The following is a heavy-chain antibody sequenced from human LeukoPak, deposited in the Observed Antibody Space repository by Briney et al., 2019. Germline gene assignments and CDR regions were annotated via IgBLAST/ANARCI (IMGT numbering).Heavy chain of an antibody. CDR1: GFTFSSYG. Sequence: PGRSLRLSCAASGFTFSSYGMHWVRQAPGKGLEWVAVIWYDGSNKYYADSVKGRFTISRDNSKNTLYLQMNSLRAEDTAVYYCTTGNYYPDYWGQGTLVTVSS. CDR3: TTGNYYPDY. V-gene: IGHV3-33*01. D-gene: IGHD3-10*01. CDR2: IWYDGSNK. J-gene: IGHJ4*02.